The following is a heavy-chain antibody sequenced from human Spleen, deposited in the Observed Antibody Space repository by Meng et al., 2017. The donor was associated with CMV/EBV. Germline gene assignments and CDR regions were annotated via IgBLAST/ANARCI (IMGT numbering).Heavy chain of an antibody. D-gene: IGHD3-16*02. Sequence: GGSLRLSCAASGFTFSRYSMTWVRQAPGKGLEWVSFIRSISSYTHYADSVKGRFTISRDNAKNSLYLQMNSLRAEDTAVYYCARDYFPFGGVISSSSGAFDIWGQGTMVTVSS. CDR1: GFTFSRYS. J-gene: IGHJ3*02. V-gene: IGHV3-21*01. CDR3: ARDYFPFGGVISSSSGAFDI. CDR2: IRSISSYT.